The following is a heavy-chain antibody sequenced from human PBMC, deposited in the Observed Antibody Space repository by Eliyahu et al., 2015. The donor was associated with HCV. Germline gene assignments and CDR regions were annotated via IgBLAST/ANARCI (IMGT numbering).Heavy chain of an antibody. CDR1: GXPFXSYW. J-gene: IGHJ4*02. Sequence: EVQLVESGGGLVQPGGSLXLSXXASGXPFXSYWMTWVRQAPGKGLEWVANIKQDGNDKYYVDSVKGRFTISRDNAKHSLFLQMNSLRAEDMAVYYCARGSSGGYNRHFDYWGQGTLVAVSS. D-gene: IGHD1-26*01. V-gene: IGHV3-7*01. CDR3: ARGSSGGYNRHFDY. CDR2: IKQDGNDK.